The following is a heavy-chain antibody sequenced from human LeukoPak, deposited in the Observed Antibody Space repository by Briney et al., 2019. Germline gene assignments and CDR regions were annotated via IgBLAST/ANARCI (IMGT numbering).Heavy chain of an antibody. V-gene: IGHV3-66*01. CDR2: IYSGGST. Sequence: GGSLRLSCAASGFTVSSNYMGWVRQAPGKGLEWVSVIYSGGSTYYADSVKGRFTISRDNSKNTLYLQMNSLRAEDTAVYYCARDHSSWEGYFDYWGQGTLVTVSS. CDR1: GFTVSSNY. CDR3: ARDHSSWEGYFDY. J-gene: IGHJ4*02. D-gene: IGHD6-13*01.